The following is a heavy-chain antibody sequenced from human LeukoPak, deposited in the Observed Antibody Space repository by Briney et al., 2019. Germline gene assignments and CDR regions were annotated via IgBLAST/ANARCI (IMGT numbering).Heavy chain of an antibody. J-gene: IGHJ4*02. CDR3: ARDRPYSSSSFGAPAKIDY. D-gene: IGHD6-6*01. CDR1: GYTFTSYY. CDR2: IIPIFGTA. Sequence: ASVKVSCKASGYTFTSYYMHWVRQAPGQGLEWMGGIIPIFGTANYAQKLQGRVTMTTDTSTSTAYMELRSLRSDDTAVYYCARDRPYSSSSFGAPAKIDYWGQGTLVTVSS. V-gene: IGHV1-18*04.